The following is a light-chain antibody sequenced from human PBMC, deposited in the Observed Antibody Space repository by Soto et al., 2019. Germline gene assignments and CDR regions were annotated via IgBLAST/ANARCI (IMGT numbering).Light chain of an antibody. CDR3: QQYGRSPNT. Sequence: EVVLTQSPGTLSLSPGERATLSCRASQSVSTTYLAWYQQKPGQSPRLLMYSPSSRATGIPARFSGSGSGTDFTLTISRLEPEDVAVDYCQQYGRSPNTFGQGNKLE. J-gene: IGKJ2*01. CDR2: SPS. CDR1: QSVSTTY. V-gene: IGKV3-20*01.